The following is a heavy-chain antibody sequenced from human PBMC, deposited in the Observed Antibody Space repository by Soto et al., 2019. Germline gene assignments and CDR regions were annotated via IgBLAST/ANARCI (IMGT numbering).Heavy chain of an antibody. Sequence: ASVKVSCKASGYTFTSYAMHWVRQAPGQRLEWMGWINAGNGNTKYSQKFQGRVTITRDTSASTAYMELSSLRSEDTAVYYCAGVVVVAANNAFDIWGQGTMVTVSS. J-gene: IGHJ3*02. V-gene: IGHV1-3*01. CDR2: INAGNGNT. CDR1: GYTFTSYA. D-gene: IGHD2-15*01. CDR3: AGVVVVAANNAFDI.